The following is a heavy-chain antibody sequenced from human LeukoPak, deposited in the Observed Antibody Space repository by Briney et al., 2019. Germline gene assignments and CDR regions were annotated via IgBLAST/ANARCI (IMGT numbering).Heavy chain of an antibody. Sequence: ASVKVSCKASGGTFSSYAISWVRQAPGQGLEWMGGIIPIFGTANYAQKFQGRVTITADESTSTAYMELSSLRSEDTAVYYCARDLASVGATGYMDVWGKGTTVTVSS. D-gene: IGHD1-26*01. CDR2: IIPIFGTA. CDR3: ARDLASVGATGYMDV. V-gene: IGHV1-69*01. J-gene: IGHJ6*03. CDR1: GGTFSSYA.